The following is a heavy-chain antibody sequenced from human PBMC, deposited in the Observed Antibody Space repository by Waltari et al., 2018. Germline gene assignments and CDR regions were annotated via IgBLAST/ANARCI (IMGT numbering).Heavy chain of an antibody. CDR2: IKQDGSEK. Sequence: EVQLVESGGGLVQPGGSLRLSCAASGFTFSSYWMSWVRQAPGKGLEWVANIKQDGSEKYYVDSVKGRVTISRDNAKNSLYLQMNSLRAEDTAVYYCARDQTTGIAITPYYYYMDVWGKGTTVTVSS. CDR1: GFTFSSYW. V-gene: IGHV3-7*01. D-gene: IGHD6-13*01. CDR3: ARDQTTGIAITPYYYYMDV. J-gene: IGHJ6*03.